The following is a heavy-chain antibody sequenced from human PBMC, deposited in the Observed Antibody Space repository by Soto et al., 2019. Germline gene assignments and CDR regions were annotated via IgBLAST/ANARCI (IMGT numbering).Heavy chain of an antibody. D-gene: IGHD2-21*02. CDR2: INPSGGST. CDR3: ARGAVVTTIYYYYDMDV. J-gene: IGHJ6*02. Sequence: GASVKVSCTASGYIFTSYYMHWVRQAPGQGLEWMGLINPSGGSTTYAQNFQGRVTLTRDTSTSTVYMELSSLRSEDTAVYYCARGAVVTTIYYYYDMDVWGQGTTVTVSS. CDR1: GYIFTSYY. V-gene: IGHV1-46*01.